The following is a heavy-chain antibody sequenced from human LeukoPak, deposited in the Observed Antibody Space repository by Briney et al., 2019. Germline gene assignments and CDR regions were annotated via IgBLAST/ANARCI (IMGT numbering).Heavy chain of an antibody. Sequence: TGGSLRLSCAASGFTFSSYAMSWVRQAPGKGLEWVSVISGSGGSTYYADSVKGRFTISRDNSKNTLYLQMNSLRAEDTAVYYCAKGRDSIFSSFGCWGQGTLVTVSS. CDR2: ISGSGGST. J-gene: IGHJ4*02. CDR3: AKGRDSIFSSFGC. CDR1: GFTFSSYA. V-gene: IGHV3-23*01. D-gene: IGHD3-3*02.